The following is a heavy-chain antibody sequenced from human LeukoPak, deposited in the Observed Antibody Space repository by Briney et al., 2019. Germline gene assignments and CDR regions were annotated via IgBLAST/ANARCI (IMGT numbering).Heavy chain of an antibody. D-gene: IGHD3-3*01. V-gene: IGHV1-18*01. CDR1: GYPFTSYG. J-gene: IGHJ4*02. CDR3: ARERSAQFDY. CDR2: ISVYNGDR. Sequence: ASVKVSCKASGYPFTSYGITWVRQAPGQGLEWMGWISVYNGDRNYAQNLQGRVTMTTDTSTSTAYMELRSLRSDDTAVYYCARERSAQFDYWGQGTLVTVSA.